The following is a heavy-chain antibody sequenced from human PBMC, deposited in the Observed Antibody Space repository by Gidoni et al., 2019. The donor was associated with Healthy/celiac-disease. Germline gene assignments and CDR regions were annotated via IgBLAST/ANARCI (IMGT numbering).Heavy chain of an antibody. CDR2: ISSSSSYI. V-gene: IGHV3-21*01. CDR3: ARSFAGYYYYGMDV. CDR1: GFTFSSYS. D-gene: IGHD6-13*01. J-gene: IGHJ6*02. Sequence: EVQLVESGGGLVKPGGSLRLSCAASGFTFSSYSMNWVRQAPGKGLEWVSSISSSSSYIYYADSVKGRFTISRDNAKNSLYLQMNSLRAEDTAVYYCARSFAGYYYYGMDVWGQGTTVTVSS.